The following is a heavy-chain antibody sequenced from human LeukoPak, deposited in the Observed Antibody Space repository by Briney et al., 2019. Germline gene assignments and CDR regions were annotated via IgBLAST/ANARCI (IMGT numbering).Heavy chain of an antibody. CDR1: GGSISSGGYY. Sequence: PSETLSLTCTVSGGSISSGGYYWSWIRQPPGKGLEWIGYIYHSGSTYYNPSLKSRVTISVDRSKNQFSLKLSSVTAADTAVYYCARDKTVAGTINWGQGTLVTVSS. CDR2: IYHSGST. V-gene: IGHV4-30-2*01. D-gene: IGHD6-19*01. J-gene: IGHJ4*02. CDR3: ARDKTVAGTIN.